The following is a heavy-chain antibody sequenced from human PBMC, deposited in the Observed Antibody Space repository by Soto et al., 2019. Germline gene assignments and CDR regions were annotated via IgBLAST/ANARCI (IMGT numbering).Heavy chain of an antibody. J-gene: IGHJ6*02. CDR2: INAGNGNT. V-gene: IGHV1-3*01. CDR1: GYTFTSYA. Sequence: GASVKVSCKASGYTFTSYAMHWVRQAPGQRLEWMGWINAGNGNTKYSQKFQGRVTITRDTSASTAYMELSSLRSEDTAVYYCAREPELVPSYYYYYGMDVWGQGTTVTVSS. D-gene: IGHD6-13*01. CDR3: AREPELVPSYYYYYGMDV.